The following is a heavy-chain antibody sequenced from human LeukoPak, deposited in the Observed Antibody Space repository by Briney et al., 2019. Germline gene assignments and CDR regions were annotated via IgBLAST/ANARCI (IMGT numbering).Heavy chain of an antibody. V-gene: IGHV3-7*03. CDR3: ARERGSIAAAALDAFDI. J-gene: IGHJ3*02. CDR1: GFTFSSYW. D-gene: IGHD6-13*01. Sequence: GGSLRLSCATSGFTFSSYWMSWVRQAPGKGLEWVANIKQDGSEKYCVDSVKGRFTISRDNAKNSLYLQMNSLRAEDTAVYYCARERGSIAAAALDAFDIWGQGTMVAVSS. CDR2: IKQDGSEK.